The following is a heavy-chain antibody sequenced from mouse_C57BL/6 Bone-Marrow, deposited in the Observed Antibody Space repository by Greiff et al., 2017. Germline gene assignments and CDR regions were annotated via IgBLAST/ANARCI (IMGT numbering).Heavy chain of an antibody. D-gene: IGHD2-1*01. V-gene: IGHV1-19*01. Sequence: VQLQQSGPVLVKPGASVKMSCKASGYTFTDYYMNWVKQSHGKSLEWIGVINPYNGGTSYNQKFKGKATLTVDKSSSTAYMELNSLTSEDSAVYYCARGEYYGKSPGFAYWGQGTLVTVSA. J-gene: IGHJ3*01. CDR3: ARGEYYGKSPGFAY. CDR2: INPYNGGT. CDR1: GYTFTDYY.